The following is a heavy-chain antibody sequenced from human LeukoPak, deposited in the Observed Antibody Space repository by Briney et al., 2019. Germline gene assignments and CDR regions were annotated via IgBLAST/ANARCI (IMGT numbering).Heavy chain of an antibody. V-gene: IGHV4-4*07. Sequence: SQSLSLTCTDSGGSISSFYWSWIRQPAGKGLEWIGRIYTSGSTNYNASLKSRVSMSVDTSKNQFSLKLSSVTAADTAVFYCARENSGSYREFDYWGQGTLVTVSS. J-gene: IGHJ4*02. CDR1: GGSISSFY. CDR3: ARENSGSYREFDY. CDR2: IYTSGST. D-gene: IGHD1-26*01.